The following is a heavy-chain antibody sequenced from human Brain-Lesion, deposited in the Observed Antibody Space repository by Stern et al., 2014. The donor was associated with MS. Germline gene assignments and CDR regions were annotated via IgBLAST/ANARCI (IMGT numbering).Heavy chain of an antibody. CDR2: IFNSGST. V-gene: IGHV4-61*02. CDR3: ARGRVVPGFQYYATDV. CDR1: GGSISSGGYY. Sequence: VQLVESGPGLVKPSQTLSLSCTVSGGSISSGGYYWSWIRQPPGKGLEWIGRIFNSGSTRYNPPLKSRVPISIDTSKNQFSLRLTSMTAADTAVYYCARGRVVPGFQYYATDVWGQGTTVIVSS. D-gene: IGHD2-2*01. J-gene: IGHJ6*02.